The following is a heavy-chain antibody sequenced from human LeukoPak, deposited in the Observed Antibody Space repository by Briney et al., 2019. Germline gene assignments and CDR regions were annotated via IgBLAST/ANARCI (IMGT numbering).Heavy chain of an antibody. V-gene: IGHV3-21*01. J-gene: IGHJ6*02. Sequence: GGSLRLSCAASGFTFSSYSMNWVRQAPGKGLEWVSSISSSSYIYYAESVKGRFTISRDNAKNSLYLQMNSLRAEDTAVYYCARDRVKEDGYNYFSRYYYYGMDVWGQGTTVTVSS. CDR1: GFTFSSYS. CDR3: ARDRVKEDGYNYFSRYYYYGMDV. D-gene: IGHD5-24*01. CDR2: ISSSSYI.